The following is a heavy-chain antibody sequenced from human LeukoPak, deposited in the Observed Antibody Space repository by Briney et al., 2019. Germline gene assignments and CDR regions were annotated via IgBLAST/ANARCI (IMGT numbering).Heavy chain of an antibody. Sequence: GGSLRLSCAASGFTFSTYWMAWVRQAPGKGLEWVANIKYDGIEKYYVDSVKGRFTISRDNAKKSLYLQMNSLRDEYTAVYYCGEELVTEPTGDWFDPWGQGTLVTVSS. CDR3: GEELVTEPTGDWFDP. D-gene: IGHD2-2*01. CDR2: IKYDGIEK. CDR1: GFTFSTYW. J-gene: IGHJ5*02. V-gene: IGHV3-7*01.